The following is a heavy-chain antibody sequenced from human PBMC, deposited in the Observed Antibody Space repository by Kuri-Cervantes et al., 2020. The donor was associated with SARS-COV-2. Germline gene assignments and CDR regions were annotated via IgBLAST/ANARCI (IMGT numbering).Heavy chain of an antibody. D-gene: IGHD2-2*01. J-gene: IGHJ4*02. CDR3: ARGREANQLPPGY. V-gene: IGHV3-21*01. Sequence: GGSLRLSCAASGFTFSSYSMNWVRQAPGKGLEWVSSISSSSSYIYYADSVKGRFTISRDNAKNSLYLQMNSLRAEDTAVYYCARGREANQLPPGYWGQGTLVTVSS. CDR1: GFTFSSYS. CDR2: ISSSSSYI.